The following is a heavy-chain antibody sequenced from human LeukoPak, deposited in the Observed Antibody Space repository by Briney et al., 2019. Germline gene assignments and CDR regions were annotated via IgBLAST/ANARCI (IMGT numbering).Heavy chain of an antibody. CDR1: GFTFSSYW. V-gene: IGHV3-7*01. CDR2: IKQDGSEK. J-gene: IGHJ4*02. D-gene: IGHD3-16*01. Sequence: PGGSLRLSCAASGFTFSSYWMSWVRQAPGKGLEWVANIKQDGSEKYYVDSVKGRFTISRDNAKNSLYLQTNSLRAEDTAVYYCARDRHSSSWSHTYYDYVWGLNPVDYWGQGTLVTVSS. CDR3: ARDRHSSSWSHTYYDYVWGLNPVDY.